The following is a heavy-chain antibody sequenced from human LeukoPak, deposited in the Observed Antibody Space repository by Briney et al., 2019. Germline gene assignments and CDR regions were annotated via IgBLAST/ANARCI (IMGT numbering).Heavy chain of an antibody. CDR1: GFTFSSYG. J-gene: IGHJ4*02. Sequence: GRSLRLSCAASGFTFSSYGMHWVRQAPGKGLEWVAVISYDGSNKYYADSVKGRFTISRDNSKNTLYLQMNSLRAGDTAVYYCAKGLPYCSSTSCYLFDYWGQGTLVTVSS. CDR3: AKGLPYCSSTSCYLFDY. CDR2: ISYDGSNK. D-gene: IGHD2-2*01. V-gene: IGHV3-30*18.